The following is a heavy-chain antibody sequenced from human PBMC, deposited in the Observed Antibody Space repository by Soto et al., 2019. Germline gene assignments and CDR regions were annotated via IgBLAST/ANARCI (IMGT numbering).Heavy chain of an antibody. Sequence: QVQLVQSGAEVKKPGSSVKVSCKASGGTFSSYTISWVRQAPGQGLEWMGRIIPILGIANYAQKFQGRVTITADKSSSTAYMVLRSLRSEDTAVYYCAREVKDYYYYGWDVWGQGTTVTVSS. CDR3: AREVKDYYYYGWDV. CDR2: IIPILGIA. V-gene: IGHV1-69*08. CDR1: GGTFSSYT. J-gene: IGHJ6*02.